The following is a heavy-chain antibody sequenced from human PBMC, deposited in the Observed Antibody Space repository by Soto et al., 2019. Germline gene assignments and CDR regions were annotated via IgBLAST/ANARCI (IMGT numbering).Heavy chain of an antibody. CDR3: TTEAFVALTLVDY. CDR2: IKSKTDGGTT. V-gene: IGHV3-15*01. CDR1: GFTFSNAW. J-gene: IGHJ4*02. Sequence: GGSLRLSCAASGFTFSNAWMSWVRQAPGKGLEWVGRIKSKTDGGTTDYAAPVKGRFTISRDDSKNTLYLQMNSLKTEDTAVYYCTTEAFVALTLVDYWGQGTLVTVSS. D-gene: IGHD2-15*01.